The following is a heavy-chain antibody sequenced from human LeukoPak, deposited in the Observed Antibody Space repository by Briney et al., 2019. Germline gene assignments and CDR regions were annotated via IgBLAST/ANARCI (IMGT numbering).Heavy chain of an antibody. D-gene: IGHD1-26*01. CDR1: GFTFSNYW. V-gene: IGHV3-48*01. J-gene: IGHJ4*02. Sequence: QSGGSLRLSCAASGFTFSNYWMSWVRQAPGKGLEWVSYISSSSSTIYYADSVKGRFTISRDNAKNSLYLQMNSLRAEDTAVYYCARDSKVGATTHWGQGTLVTVSS. CDR3: ARDSKVGATTH. CDR2: ISSSSSTI.